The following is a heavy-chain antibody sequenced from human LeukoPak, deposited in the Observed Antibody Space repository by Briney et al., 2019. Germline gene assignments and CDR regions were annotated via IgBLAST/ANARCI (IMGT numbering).Heavy chain of an antibody. V-gene: IGHV1-69*05. CDR2: IIPIFGTA. Sequence: GASVKVSCKASGGTFSSYAISWVRQAPGQGLEWMGGIIPIFGTANYAQKFQGRVTITTDESTSTAYMELSRLRSDDTAVYYCARDFGYSYGYFYYYGMDVWGQGTTVTVSS. CDR3: ARDFGYSYGYFYYYGMDV. J-gene: IGHJ6*02. CDR1: GGTFSSYA. D-gene: IGHD5-18*01.